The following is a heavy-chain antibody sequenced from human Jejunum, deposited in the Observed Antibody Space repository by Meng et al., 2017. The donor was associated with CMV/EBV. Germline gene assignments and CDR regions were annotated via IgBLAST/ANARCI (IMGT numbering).Heavy chain of an antibody. Sequence: KASGYTLTSYWIAWVRQMPGKGLEWMGIIYPGDSDTTYSPSFQGQVTISDDKSISTAYLQWSSLKASDTAMYYCARRYSGNYFDYWGQGTLVTVSS. J-gene: IGHJ4*02. CDR2: IYPGDSDT. D-gene: IGHD1-26*01. CDR3: ARRYSGNYFDY. V-gene: IGHV5-51*01. CDR1: GYTLTSYW.